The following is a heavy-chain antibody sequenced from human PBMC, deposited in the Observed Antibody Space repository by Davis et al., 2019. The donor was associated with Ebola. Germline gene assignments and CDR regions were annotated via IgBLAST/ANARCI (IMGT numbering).Heavy chain of an antibody. V-gene: IGHV4-30-2*01. CDR2: IYHSGST. CDR3: ASSPTRYCSGGSCYSRHYYYYGMDV. Sequence: SETLSLTCAVSGGSISSGGYSWSWIRQPPGKGLEWLGYIYHSGSTYYNPSLKSRVTISVDRSKNQFSLKLSSVTAADTAVYYCASSPTRYCSGGSCYSRHYYYYGMDVWGQGTTVTVSS. J-gene: IGHJ6*02. D-gene: IGHD2-15*01. CDR1: GGSISSGGYS.